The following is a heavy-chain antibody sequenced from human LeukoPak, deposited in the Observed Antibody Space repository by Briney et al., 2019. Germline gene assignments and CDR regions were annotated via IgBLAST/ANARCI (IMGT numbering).Heavy chain of an antibody. J-gene: IGHJ4*02. Sequence: GGSLRLSCAASGFTFSSYAMHWVRQAPGKGLEWVAVISYDASNKYYADSVKGRFTISRDNSKNTLYLQMNSLRAEDSAVYYCARDSYYGSGSYDMSTNDYWGQGTLVTVSS. V-gene: IGHV3-30-3*01. CDR1: GFTFSSYA. CDR3: ARDSYYGSGSYDMSTNDY. D-gene: IGHD3-10*01. CDR2: ISYDASNK.